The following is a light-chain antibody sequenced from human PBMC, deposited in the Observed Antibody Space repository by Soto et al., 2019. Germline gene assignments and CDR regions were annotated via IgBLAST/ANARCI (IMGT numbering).Light chain of an antibody. CDR1: SSTLGLGYD. Sequence: SVLTQPPSVSGAPGQRVTISCTGSSSTLGLGYDVHWYQHLPGTAPKLLIYGNNNRPSGVPDRFSGSKSGTSASLAITGLQAEDEADYYCRSYDNSLNGGVFGGGTKVTVL. V-gene: IGLV1-40*01. CDR3: RSYDNSLNGGV. CDR2: GNN. J-gene: IGLJ3*02.